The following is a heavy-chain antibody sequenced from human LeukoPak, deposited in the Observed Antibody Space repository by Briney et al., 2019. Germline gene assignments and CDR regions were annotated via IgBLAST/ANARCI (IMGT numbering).Heavy chain of an antibody. V-gene: IGHV4-39*01. CDR3: ARQEYSYYYFDY. D-gene: IGHD5-18*01. CDR1: GGSISSSSYY. J-gene: IGHJ4*02. Sequence: SETLSLTCTVSGGSISSSSYYWGWIRQPPGKGLEWIGSIYYSGSTYYNPSLKSRITISVDTSKNQFSLKLSSVTAADTAVYYCARQEYSYYYFDYWGQGTLVTVSS. CDR2: IYYSGST.